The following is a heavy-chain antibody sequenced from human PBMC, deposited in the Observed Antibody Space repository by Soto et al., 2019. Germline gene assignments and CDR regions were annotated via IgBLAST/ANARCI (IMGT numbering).Heavy chain of an antibody. J-gene: IGHJ4*02. Sequence: SETLSLTCTVSGGSLSSGDYYWSWIRQPPGKGLGWIGYIYYSGSTYYNPSLKSRVTISVDTSKNQFSLKLSSVTAADTAVYYCARADRVVAADSADYWGQGTLVTVSS. CDR3: ARADRVVAADSADY. CDR2: IYYSGST. CDR1: GGSLSSGDYY. D-gene: IGHD2-15*01. V-gene: IGHV4-30-4*01.